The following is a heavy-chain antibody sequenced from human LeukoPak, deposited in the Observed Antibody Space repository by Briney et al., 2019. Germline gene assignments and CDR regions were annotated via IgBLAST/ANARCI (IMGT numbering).Heavy chain of an antibody. D-gene: IGHD3-10*01. J-gene: IGHJ4*02. CDR2: IWYDGSNK. Sequence: GGSLRLSCAASGFTFSSYGMHWVRQAPGKGLEWVAVIWYDGSNKYYADSVKGRFTISRDNAKNTLYLQMNSLRAEDTAVYYCARSYYYGSGSPETGYWGQGTLVTVSS. V-gene: IGHV3-33*01. CDR1: GFTFSSYG. CDR3: ARSYYYGSGSPETGY.